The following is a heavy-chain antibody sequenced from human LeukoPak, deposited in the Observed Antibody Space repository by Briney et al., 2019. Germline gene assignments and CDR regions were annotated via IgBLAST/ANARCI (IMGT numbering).Heavy chain of an antibody. Sequence: SETLSLTCTVSGGSISSYYWSWIRQPPGKGLEWIGYINYSGSTNYNPSLKSRVTISVDTSKNQFSLKLSSVTAADTAVYYCARSHDYGDYATIDYWGQGTLVTVSS. D-gene: IGHD4-17*01. CDR1: GGSISSYY. V-gene: IGHV4-59*01. CDR3: ARSHDYGDYATIDY. CDR2: INYSGST. J-gene: IGHJ4*02.